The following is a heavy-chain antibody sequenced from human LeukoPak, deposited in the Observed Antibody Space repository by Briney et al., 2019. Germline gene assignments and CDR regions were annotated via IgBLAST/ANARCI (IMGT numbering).Heavy chain of an antibody. CDR2: INPSGGST. CDR1: GYTFTSYY. Sequence: ASVKVSCKASGYTFTSYYMHWVRQAPGQGLEWMGIINPSGGSTSYAQKFQGRVTMTRDTSTSTVYKELSSLRSEDTAVYYCARELPDTLLDPWGQGTLVTVSS. V-gene: IGHV1-46*01. D-gene: IGHD3-9*01. J-gene: IGHJ5*02. CDR3: ARELPDTLLDP.